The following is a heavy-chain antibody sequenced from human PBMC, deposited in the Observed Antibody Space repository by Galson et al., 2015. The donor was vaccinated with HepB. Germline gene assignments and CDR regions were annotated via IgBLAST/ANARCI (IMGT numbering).Heavy chain of an antibody. CDR1: GGDFKSHS. CDR2: ITAIVNHA. Sequence: SVKVSCKVSGGDFKSHSISWVRQAPGQGLEWMGRITAIVNHASYAEQFKGRLTLTADKVTNTAHMEMSTLRPEDTAVYYCARDASGETWLQLSVWGQGTTVTVSS. J-gene: IGHJ6*02. D-gene: IGHD1-26*01. CDR3: ARDASGETWLQLSV. V-gene: IGHV1-69*04.